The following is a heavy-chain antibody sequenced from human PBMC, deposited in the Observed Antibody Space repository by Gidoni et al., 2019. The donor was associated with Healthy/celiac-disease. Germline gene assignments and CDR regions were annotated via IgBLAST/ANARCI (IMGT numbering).Heavy chain of an antibody. V-gene: IGHV3-21*01. J-gene: IGHJ3*02. CDR3: ASETFTAARLGRYAFDI. D-gene: IGHD6-13*01. Sequence: VKLRFTISRDNAKNSLYLQMNSLRAEDTAVYYCASETFTAARLGRYAFDIWGQGTMVTVSS.